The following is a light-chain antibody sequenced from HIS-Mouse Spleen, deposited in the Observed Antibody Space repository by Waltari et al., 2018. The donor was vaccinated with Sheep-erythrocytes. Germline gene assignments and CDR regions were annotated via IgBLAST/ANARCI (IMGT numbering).Light chain of an antibody. CDR2: EDS. Sequence: SYELTQPPSVSVSPGQTARITCSGDALPKKYAYWYQQKSGQAPVLVIYEDSKRPSGIPGRFSGSSSGTMATLTISGAQVEDEADYYCCSYAGSYNHVFATGTKVTVL. J-gene: IGLJ1*01. V-gene: IGLV3-10*01. CDR1: ALPKKY. CDR3: CSYAGSYNHV.